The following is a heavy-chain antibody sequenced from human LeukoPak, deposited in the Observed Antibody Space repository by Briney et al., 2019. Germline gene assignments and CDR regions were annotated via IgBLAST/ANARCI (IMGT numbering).Heavy chain of an antibody. CDR2: IYSGGST. CDR1: GFTVSSNY. V-gene: IGHV3-53*01. Sequence: GGSLRLSCAASGFTVSSNYMSWVRQAPGKGLEWVSVIYSGGSTYYADSVKGRFTISRDNSKNTLYLQMNSLRAEDTAVYYCAKTRGYDFWSGYTYDYWGQGTLVTVSS. D-gene: IGHD3-3*01. J-gene: IGHJ4*02. CDR3: AKTRGYDFWSGYTYDY.